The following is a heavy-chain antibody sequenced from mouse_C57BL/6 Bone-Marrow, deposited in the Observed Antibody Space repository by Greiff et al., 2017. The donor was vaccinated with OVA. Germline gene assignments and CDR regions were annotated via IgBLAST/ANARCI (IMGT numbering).Heavy chain of an antibody. CDR2: IDPENGAT. D-gene: IGHD3-2*02. V-gene: IGHV14-4*01. CDR1: GFNIKDDY. J-gene: IGHJ2*01. CDR3: TTPGYGDD. Sequence: VQLKQSGAELVRPGASVKLSCTASGFNIKDDYMHWVMQRPEQGLEWIGWIDPENGATEYASKFHGKATITADTYSNTVYPQISSLTSEDTAVYYCTTPGYGDDWGQGTTLTVSS.